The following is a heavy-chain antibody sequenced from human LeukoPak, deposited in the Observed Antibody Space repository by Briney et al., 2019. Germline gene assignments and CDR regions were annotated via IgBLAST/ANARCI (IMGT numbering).Heavy chain of an antibody. CDR3: ASRGSYYDILTGYYEDY. J-gene: IGHJ4*02. CDR2: IYYSGST. D-gene: IGHD3-9*01. CDR1: GGSISSSSYY. V-gene: IGHV4-39*01. Sequence: SETLSLTCTVSGGSISSSSYYWGWIRRPPGKGLEWIGSIYYSGSTYYNPSLKSRVTISVDTSKNQFSLKLSSVTAADTAVYYCASRGSYYDILTGYYEDYWGQGTLVTVSS.